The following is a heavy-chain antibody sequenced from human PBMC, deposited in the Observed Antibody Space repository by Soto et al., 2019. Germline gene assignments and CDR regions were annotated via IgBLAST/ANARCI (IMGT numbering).Heavy chain of an antibody. CDR3: AKRMGPQDS. D-gene: IGHD2-15*01. Sequence: SETLSLTCTVSGGSISSGGYYWSWIRQHPGKGLEWIGYIYYSGSTYYNPSLKSRVTISVDTSKNQFSLKLSDLRPDDTAIYYCAKRMGPQDSWGQGTPVTVSS. CDR1: GGSISSGGYY. J-gene: IGHJ4*02. CDR2: IYYSGST. V-gene: IGHV4-31*03.